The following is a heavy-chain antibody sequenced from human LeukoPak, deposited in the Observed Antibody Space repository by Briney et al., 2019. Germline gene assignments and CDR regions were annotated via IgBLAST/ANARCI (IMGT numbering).Heavy chain of an antibody. V-gene: IGHV3-48*02. D-gene: IGHD2/OR15-2a*01. CDR3: ARDRGYFYDQLDY. J-gene: IGHJ4*02. CDR1: GYPFSSYS. Sequence: PGGSLRLSCVASGYPFSSYSMNWIRQAPGKGLEWVSYISVSGGVRSCADSVKGRFTISRDDARNSLYLQMNSLKDEDTAVYYCARDRGYFYDQLDYWGQGTLVTVSS. CDR2: ISVSGGVR.